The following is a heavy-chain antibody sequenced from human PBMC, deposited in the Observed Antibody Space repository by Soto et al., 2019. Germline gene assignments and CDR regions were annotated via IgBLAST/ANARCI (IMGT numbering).Heavy chain of an antibody. CDR1: GGSITSGSYY. CDR2: INYAGTS. CDR3: ARGGGNTVSEEPFDI. Sequence: QVQLQESGPGLVKPSQTLSLTCKVSGGSITSGSYYWSWIRQLPGKGLEWIACINYAGTSDYNPSLKSRLTMSLDASKIQVSLRLTSMTAADTAVYYCARGGGNTVSEEPFDIWGQGTVVTVSS. V-gene: IGHV4-31*03. J-gene: IGHJ3*02. D-gene: IGHD4-17*01.